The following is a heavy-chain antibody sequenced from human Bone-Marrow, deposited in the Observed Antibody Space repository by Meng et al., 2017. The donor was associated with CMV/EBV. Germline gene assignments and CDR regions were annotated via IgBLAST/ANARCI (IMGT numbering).Heavy chain of an antibody. CDR1: GGSFSGYY. Sequence: SETLSLTCAVYGGSFSGYYWSWIRQPPGKGLELIGSIHYRGSTYCNPSLKSRVTISVDTSKDQFSLKLSSVTAADAAVYFCARSSDITGSLDYWGQGKLVTVSS. CDR2: IHYRGST. J-gene: IGHJ4*02. V-gene: IGHV4-34*01. D-gene: IGHD3-10*01. CDR3: ARSSDITGSLDY.